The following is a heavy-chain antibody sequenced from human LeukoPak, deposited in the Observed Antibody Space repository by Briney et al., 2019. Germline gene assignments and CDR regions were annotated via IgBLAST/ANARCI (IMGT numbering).Heavy chain of an antibody. J-gene: IGHJ4*02. CDR2: ISGSGGST. V-gene: IGHV3-23*01. CDR3: AKKGHIDIVVVPAPGPHDY. D-gene: IGHD2-2*01. CDR1: GFTFSSYA. Sequence: GGSLRLSCAASGFTFSSYAMSWVRQAPGKGLEWVSAISGSGGSTYYADSVKGRFTISRDNSKNTLYLQMNSLRAEDTAVYYCAKKGHIDIVVVPAPGPHDYWGQGTLVTVSS.